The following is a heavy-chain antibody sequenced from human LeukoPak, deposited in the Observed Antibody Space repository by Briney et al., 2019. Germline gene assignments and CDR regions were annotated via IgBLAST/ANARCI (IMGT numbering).Heavy chain of an antibody. D-gene: IGHD2-21*01. CDR1: GFTFSSYA. CDR3: AKGAAGTLVGHYFDS. Sequence: GGSLRPSCSASGFTFSSYAMHWVRQAPGKGLEYVSAVSTSGGSTYYADSVKGRFSISRDNSKNTLYVQMNSLGAEDTAVYYCAKGAAGTLVGHYFDSWGQGTLVTVSS. J-gene: IGHJ4*02. CDR2: VSTSGGST. V-gene: IGHV3-64*04.